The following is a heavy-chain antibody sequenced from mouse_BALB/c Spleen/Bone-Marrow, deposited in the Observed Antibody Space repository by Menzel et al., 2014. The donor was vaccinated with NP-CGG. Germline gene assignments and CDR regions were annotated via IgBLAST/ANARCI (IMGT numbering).Heavy chain of an antibody. J-gene: IGHJ3*01. CDR1: GFTFSDYY. V-gene: IGHV5-4*02. CDR3: ANYYGSTWFAY. CDR2: ISDGGSYT. D-gene: IGHD1-1*01. Sequence: EVQLVESGGGLVKPGGSLKLSCAASGFTFSDYYMYRVRQTPEKRLEWVATISDGGSYTYYPDSVKGRFTISRDNAKNNLYLQMSSLKSEDTAMYYCANYYGSTWFAYWGQGTLVTVSA.